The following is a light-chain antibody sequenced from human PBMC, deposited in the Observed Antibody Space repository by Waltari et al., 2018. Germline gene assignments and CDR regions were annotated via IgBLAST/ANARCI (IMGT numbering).Light chain of an antibody. Sequence: EIVMTQSPATLSVSPGERVTLSCRASQSVSSNLAWYQQQRGQAPRLLIYGAATRVTGIPARFSGSGSGTEFTLTISSLQSEDFAVYFCQQYDSWLLYTFGQGTNLEIK. CDR2: GAA. CDR3: QQYDSWLLYT. CDR1: QSVSSN. J-gene: IGKJ2*01. V-gene: IGKV3-15*01.